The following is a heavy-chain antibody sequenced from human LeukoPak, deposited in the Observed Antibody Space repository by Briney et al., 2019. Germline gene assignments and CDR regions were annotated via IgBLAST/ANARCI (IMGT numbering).Heavy chain of an antibody. CDR3: AREVKDFWSGYYTGSRHYYYYYMDV. D-gene: IGHD3-3*01. CDR1: GYYISSGYY. V-gene: IGHV4-38-2*02. Sequence: SETLSLTCTVSGYYISSGYYCGWIREPPGKGLEWSGSIYHSGSTNYNPSLKSRVTISVDTSKNQFSLKLSSVTAADTAVYYCAREVKDFWSGYYTGSRHYYYYYMDVWGKGTTVTVSS. J-gene: IGHJ6*03. CDR2: IYHSGST.